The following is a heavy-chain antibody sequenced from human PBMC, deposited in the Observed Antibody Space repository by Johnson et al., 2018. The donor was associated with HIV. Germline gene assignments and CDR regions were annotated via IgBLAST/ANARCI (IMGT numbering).Heavy chain of an antibody. CDR1: GFTFDDYG. D-gene: IGHD2-15*01. J-gene: IGHJ3*01. CDR2: ISWNSGSI. CDR3: AKARSWPYPYDAFDV. Sequence: VQLVESGGGVVRPGGSLRLSCAASGFTFDDYGMSWVRQAPGKGLEWVSGISWNSGSIGYADSVKGRFTISRDNAKNTLFLQMTRLRQDDTAVYYCAKARSWPYPYDAFDVWGQGTVVTVSS. V-gene: IGHV3-20*04.